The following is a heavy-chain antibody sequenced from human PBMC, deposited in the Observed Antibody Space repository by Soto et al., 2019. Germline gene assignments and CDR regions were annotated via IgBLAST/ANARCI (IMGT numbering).Heavy chain of an antibody. J-gene: IGHJ5*02. D-gene: IGHD2-15*01. Sequence: SETLSLTCAVYGGSFSGYYWSWIRQPPGKGLEWIGEINHSGSTNYNPSLKSRVTISVDTSKNQFSLKLSSVTAADTAVYYCASRVVVAAIDWFDPWGQGTLVTVS. CDR2: INHSGST. CDR1: GGSFSGYY. V-gene: IGHV4-34*01. CDR3: ASRVVVAAIDWFDP.